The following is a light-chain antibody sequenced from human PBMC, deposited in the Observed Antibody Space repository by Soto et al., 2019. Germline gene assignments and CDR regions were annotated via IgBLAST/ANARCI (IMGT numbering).Light chain of an antibody. V-gene: IGKV3-20*01. CDR1: QSVSNNY. CDR2: GAS. J-gene: IGKJ1*01. Sequence: EIVLTQSPGTLSLSPGERAPLSCRASQSVSNNYLAWYQHKPGQAPRLLIYGASNRATGIPDRFSGSGSGTDFTLTISRLEPEDFAVYYCHQYVSWTFGQGTKVDIK. CDR3: HQYVSWT.